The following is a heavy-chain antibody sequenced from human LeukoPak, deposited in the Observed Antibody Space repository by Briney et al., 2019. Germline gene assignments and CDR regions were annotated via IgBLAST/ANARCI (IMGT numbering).Heavy chain of an antibody. V-gene: IGHV1-2*02. CDR2: INPNSGGT. Sequence: ASVKVSCKASGYTFTGYYMHWVRQAPGQGLEWMGWINPNSGGTSYAQKFQGRVTMTRDTSISTAYMELSRLRSDDTAVYYCARDRGELGFDYWGQGTLVTVSS. D-gene: IGHD1-26*01. J-gene: IGHJ4*02. CDR1: GYTFTGYY. CDR3: ARDRGELGFDY.